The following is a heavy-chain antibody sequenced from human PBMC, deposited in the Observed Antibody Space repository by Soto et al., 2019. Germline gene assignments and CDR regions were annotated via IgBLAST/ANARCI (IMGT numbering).Heavy chain of an antibody. D-gene: IGHD6-6*01. Sequence: QVQLVQSGAEVKKPGASVTVSCEASGYPFTTYPVHWVRQAPGQNFEWMGLIHAGSGPTKSSQNFQGRVTISRDTSANTAYMERSSLRSDDTAVYYCARAIDSSPSNLNLDSWGQGTLVTVSA. CDR1: GYPFTTYP. J-gene: IGHJ4*02. CDR3: ARAIDSSPSNLNLDS. V-gene: IGHV1-3*01. CDR2: IHAGSGPT.